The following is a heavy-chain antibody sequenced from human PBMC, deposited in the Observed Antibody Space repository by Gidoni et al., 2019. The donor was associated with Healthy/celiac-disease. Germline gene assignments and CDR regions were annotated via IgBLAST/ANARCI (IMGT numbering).Heavy chain of an antibody. CDR1: GYTLTSHD. Sequence: QDQLVQYGAEVKKHGASVTASCKASGYTLTSHDIHWARQATGQGLEWMGWMNANSGNTGYAQKFQSRVTMTRNTSISTAYMELSSLRSEDTAVYYCARGSPYCSSTSCYHSSSSLDPWGQGTLVTVSS. V-gene: IGHV1-8*01. D-gene: IGHD2-2*01. CDR3: ARGSPYCSSTSCYHSSSSLDP. J-gene: IGHJ5*02. CDR2: MNANSGNT.